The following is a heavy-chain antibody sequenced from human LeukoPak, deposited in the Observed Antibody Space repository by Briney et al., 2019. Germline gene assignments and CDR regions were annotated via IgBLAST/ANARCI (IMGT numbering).Heavy chain of an antibody. CDR3: AKDSGYYGMDV. D-gene: IGHD3-10*01. CDR2: IYHSGST. J-gene: IGHJ6*02. V-gene: IGHV4-30-2*01. Sequence: SQTLSLTCAVSGGSISGGGYSWSWIRQPPGKGLEWIGYIYHSGSTYYNPSLKSRVTISVDRSKNQFSLKLSSVTAADAAVYYCAKDSGYYGMDVWGQGTTVTVSS. CDR1: GGSISGGGYS.